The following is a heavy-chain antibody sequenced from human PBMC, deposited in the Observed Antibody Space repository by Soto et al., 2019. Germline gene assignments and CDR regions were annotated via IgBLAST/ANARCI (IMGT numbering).Heavy chain of an antibody. CDR3: AHSTAMDPILHGMDV. D-gene: IGHD2-15*01. CDR1: GFSLSTGGVG. CDR2: IYWNDDK. J-gene: IGHJ6*02. Sequence: ESGPTLVNPTQTLTLTCTFSGFSLSTGGVGVGWIRQPPGKALEWLALIYWNDDKRYSPSLKSRLTITKGTSKNQVVLTMTNMDPVDTATYFCAHSTAMDPILHGMDVWGQGTTVTVSS. V-gene: IGHV2-5*01.